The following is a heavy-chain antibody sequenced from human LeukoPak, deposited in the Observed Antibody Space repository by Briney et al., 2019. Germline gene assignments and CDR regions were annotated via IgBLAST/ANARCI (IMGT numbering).Heavy chain of an antibody. V-gene: IGHV4-34*01. CDR1: GGSFSGYY. CDR3: ARGAHERGYYYYYMDV. D-gene: IGHD1-1*01. CDR2: INHSGST. J-gene: IGHJ6*03. Sequence: SETLSLTCAVYGGSFSGYYWSWIRQPPGKGLEWIGEINHSGSTNYNPSLKSRVTISVDTSKNQFSLKLSSVTAADTAVYYCARGAHERGYYYYYMDVWGKGTTVTVSS.